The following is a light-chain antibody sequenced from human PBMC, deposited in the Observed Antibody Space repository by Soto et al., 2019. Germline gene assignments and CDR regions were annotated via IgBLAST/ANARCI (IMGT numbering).Light chain of an antibody. CDR1: QSVGNN. Sequence: EIVLIQSPATLSLSPGERATLSCRASQSVGNNLAWYQQKPGQAPGLLIYEASTRATGIPARFSGSGSGTDFTLTISSLEPEDFAVYYCQQHAHWPLTFGGGTKVEIK. J-gene: IGKJ4*01. CDR2: EAS. CDR3: QQHAHWPLT. V-gene: IGKV3-11*01.